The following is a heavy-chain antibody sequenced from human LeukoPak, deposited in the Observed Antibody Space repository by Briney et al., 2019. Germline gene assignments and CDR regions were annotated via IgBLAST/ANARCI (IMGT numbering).Heavy chain of an antibody. CDR1: GLTFNKYW. J-gene: IGHJ4*02. CDR2: IKQDGSEK. Sequence: GGSLRLSCEASGLTFNKYWMTWVRQAPGKGLEWVANIKQDGSEKNYVDSVKGRFTISRDNAKNSLYLQMNSLRAEDTAVYYCARAFVPLHWGDYWGQGTLVTVSS. V-gene: IGHV3-7*01. CDR3: ARAFVPLHWGDY. D-gene: IGHD7-27*01.